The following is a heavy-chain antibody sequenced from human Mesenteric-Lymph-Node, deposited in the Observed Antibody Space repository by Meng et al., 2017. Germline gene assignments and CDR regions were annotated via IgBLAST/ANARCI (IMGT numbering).Heavy chain of an antibody. Sequence: ASVKVSCKASGYTFTSYDINWVRQATGQGLEWMGWISAYNGNTNYAQKLQGRVTMTTDTSTSTAYMELRSLRSDDTAVYYCAKVDYYGSGSYYSSIDAFDIWGQGTMVTVSS. J-gene: IGHJ3*02. CDR2: ISAYNGNT. CDR3: AKVDYYGSGSYYSSIDAFDI. V-gene: IGHV1-18*01. D-gene: IGHD3-10*01. CDR1: GYTFTSYD.